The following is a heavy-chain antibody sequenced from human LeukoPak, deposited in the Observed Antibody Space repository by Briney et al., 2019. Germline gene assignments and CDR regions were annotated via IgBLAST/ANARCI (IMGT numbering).Heavy chain of an antibody. D-gene: IGHD2-2*01. V-gene: IGHV1-18*01. CDR2: ISAYNGNT. CDR3: ARWEYCSSTSCYDESDTFDY. J-gene: IGHJ4*02. Sequence: GASVNLSCKASGYTFTSYAISWVRQAPGQGLEWMGWISAYNGNTNYAQKYQGRVTMTTDTSTSTAYMELRSLRSDDTAVYYCARWEYCSSTSCYDESDTFDYWGQGNLVTVSS. CDR1: GYTFTSYA.